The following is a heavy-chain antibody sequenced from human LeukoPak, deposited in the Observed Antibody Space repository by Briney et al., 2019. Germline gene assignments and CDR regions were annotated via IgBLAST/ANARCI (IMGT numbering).Heavy chain of an antibody. CDR3: ARETARYYYDSSGYPDY. V-gene: IGHV3-20*01. CDR2: INWNGGST. Sequence: PGGSLRLSCAASGFTFDDYGMSWVRQAPGKGLEWVSGINWNGGSTGYADSVKGRFTISRDNAKNSLYLQMNSLRAEDTALYDCARETARYYYDSSGYPDYWGQGTLVTVSS. J-gene: IGHJ4*02. D-gene: IGHD3-22*01. CDR1: GFTFDDYG.